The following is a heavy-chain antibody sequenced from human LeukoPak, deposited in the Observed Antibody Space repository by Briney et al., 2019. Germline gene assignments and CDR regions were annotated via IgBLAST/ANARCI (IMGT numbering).Heavy chain of an antibody. D-gene: IGHD1-26*01. CDR2: ISYDGSNK. Sequence: TGGSLRLSCAASGFTFSSYAMHWVRQAPGKGLEWVAVISYDGSNKYYADSVKGRFTISRDNAKNSLYLQMNSLRAEDTAVYYCARDSGSGRGIAYYFDYWGQGTLVTVSS. V-gene: IGHV3-30-3*01. CDR3: ARDSGSGRGIAYYFDY. J-gene: IGHJ4*02. CDR1: GFTFSSYA.